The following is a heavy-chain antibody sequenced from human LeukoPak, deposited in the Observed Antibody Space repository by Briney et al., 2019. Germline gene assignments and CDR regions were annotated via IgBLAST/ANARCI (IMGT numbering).Heavy chain of an antibody. V-gene: IGHV3-48*01. D-gene: IGHD3-10*01. J-gene: IGHJ3*02. CDR2: ISSSSSTI. CDR1: GFTFSSYS. CDR3: AREGTEDAFDI. Sequence: GGSLRLSCAASGFTFSSYSMNWVRQAPGKGLEWVSYISSSSSTIYYADSVKGRFTISRDNAKNSLYLQMNSLRAEDTAAYYCAREGTEDAFDIWGQGTMVTVSS.